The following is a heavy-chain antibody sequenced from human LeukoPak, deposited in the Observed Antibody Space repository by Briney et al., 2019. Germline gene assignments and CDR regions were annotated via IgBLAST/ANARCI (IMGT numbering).Heavy chain of an antibody. CDR1: GGTFSSYA. J-gene: IGHJ4*02. CDR3: ARDREYYYDSSGYYNPTYFDY. D-gene: IGHD3-22*01. Sequence: SVKVSCKASGGTFSSYAISWVRQTPGQGLEWMGGIIPIFGTANYAQKFQGRVTITTDESTSTAYMELSSLRSEDTAVYYCARDREYYYDSSGYYNPTYFDYWGQGTLVTVSS. V-gene: IGHV1-69*05. CDR2: IIPIFGTA.